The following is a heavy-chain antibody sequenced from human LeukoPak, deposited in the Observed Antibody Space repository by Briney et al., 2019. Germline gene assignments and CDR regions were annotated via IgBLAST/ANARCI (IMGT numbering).Heavy chain of an antibody. J-gene: IGHJ6*03. Sequence: ASVKVSCKASGGTFSSYTISWVRQAPGQGLEWMGRIIPILGIANYAQKFQGRVTITADKSTSTAYMELSSLRSEDTAVYYCARALDAGDDSSGLYYYYYMDVWGKGTTVTVSS. CDR1: GGTFSSYT. V-gene: IGHV1-69*02. CDR2: IIPILGIA. CDR3: ARALDAGDDSSGLYYYYYMDV. D-gene: IGHD3-22*01.